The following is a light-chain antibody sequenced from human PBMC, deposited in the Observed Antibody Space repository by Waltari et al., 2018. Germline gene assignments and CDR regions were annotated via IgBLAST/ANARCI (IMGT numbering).Light chain of an antibody. CDR3: QQYDNYPYT. CDR2: KGS. V-gene: IGKV1-5*03. Sequence: DIQMTQSPSTLSASVGDRVTITCRASQTITNWLAWYQQKPGEAPKLLIYKGSTLDRGVPSRFSGSGSGTEFTLTISSLQPDDFATYYCQQYDNYPYTFGQGTKLEIK. J-gene: IGKJ2*01. CDR1: QTITNW.